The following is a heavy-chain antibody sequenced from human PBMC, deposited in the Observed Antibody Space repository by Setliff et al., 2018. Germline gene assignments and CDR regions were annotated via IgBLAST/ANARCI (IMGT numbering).Heavy chain of an antibody. D-gene: IGHD5-12*01. CDR1: GFSITNGYY. J-gene: IGHJ4*02. V-gene: IGHV4-38-2*01. CDR2: IFQSGIT. Sequence: LSLTCAVSGFSITNGYYWGWIRQSPGKGLEWIGNIFQSGITFYNPSLKSRVTMSLDTSLNQFSLKLRSVTAADAAVYFCARVGGLLVATMPFDYWGQGTLVTVSS. CDR3: ARVGGLLVATMPFDY.